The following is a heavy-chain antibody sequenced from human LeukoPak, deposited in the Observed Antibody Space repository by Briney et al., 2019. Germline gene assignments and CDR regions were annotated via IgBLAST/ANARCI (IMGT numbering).Heavy chain of an antibody. Sequence: SETLSLTCTVSGGSISSDYWSWIRQPPGKGLEWIGYIYYSGSTNYNPSLKSRVTISVDTSKTQFSLKLSSVTAAETAVYYCAREVGTRDYYYGMDVWGQGTTVTVSS. D-gene: IGHD1-1*01. CDR2: IYYSGST. CDR3: AREVGTRDYYYGMDV. V-gene: IGHV4-59*01. CDR1: GGSISSDY. J-gene: IGHJ6*02.